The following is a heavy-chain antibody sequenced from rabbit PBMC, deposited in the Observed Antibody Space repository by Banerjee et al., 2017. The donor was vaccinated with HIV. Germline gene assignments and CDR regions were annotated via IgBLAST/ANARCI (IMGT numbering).Heavy chain of an antibody. CDR2: IYTGSSGTT. D-gene: IGHD6-1*01. CDR1: GIDFSSYYY. V-gene: IGHV1S40*01. Sequence: QSLEESGRDLVKPGASLTLTCTASGIDFSSYYYLCWVRQAPGKGLEWIACIYTGSSGTTYYASWAKGRFTISKTSSTTVTLQMTSLTAADTATYFCARDRADYDGYGYAYYFNLWGQGTLVTVS. J-gene: IGHJ4*01. CDR3: ARDRADYDGYGYAYYFNL.